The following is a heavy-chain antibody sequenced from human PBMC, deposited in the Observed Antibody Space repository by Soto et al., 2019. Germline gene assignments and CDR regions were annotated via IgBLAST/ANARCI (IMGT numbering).Heavy chain of an antibody. Sequence: LRLSCAASGFTFSSYAMSWVRQAPGRGLEWVSAISGSGGSTYYADSVKGRFTISRDNSKNTLYLQMNSLRAEDTAVYYCASYDFWSGSYLLAAFDIWGQGTMVTVSS. J-gene: IGHJ3*02. D-gene: IGHD3-3*01. CDR2: ISGSGGST. V-gene: IGHV3-23*01. CDR3: ASYDFWSGSYLLAAFDI. CDR1: GFTFSSYA.